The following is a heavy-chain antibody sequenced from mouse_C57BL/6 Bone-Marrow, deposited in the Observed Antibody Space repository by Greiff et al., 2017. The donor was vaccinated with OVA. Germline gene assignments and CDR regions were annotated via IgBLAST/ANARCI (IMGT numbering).Heavy chain of an antibody. V-gene: IGHV14-3*01. CDR3: AGGNFGRSLYAMDY. Sequence: EVQLQESVAELVRPGASVKLSCTASGFNIKNTYMHWVKQRPEQGLEWIGRIDPANDNTKYAPKFQGKATMTADTSSNTAYLQLSSLSSEDTAVFCGAGGNFGRSLYAMDYWGQGTSVTVAS. J-gene: IGHJ4*01. CDR1: GFNIKNTY. CDR2: IDPANDNT.